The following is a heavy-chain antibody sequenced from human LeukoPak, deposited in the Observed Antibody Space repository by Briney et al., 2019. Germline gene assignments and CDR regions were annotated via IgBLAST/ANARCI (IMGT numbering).Heavy chain of an antibody. Sequence: SETLSLTCTVSGGSFSSGDYYWSWIRQPPGKGLEWIGYIYYSGSTYYNPSLKSRVTISVDTSKNQFSLKLSSVTAADTAVYYSARGITGTFDYWGQGTLVTVSS. CDR1: GGSFSSGDYY. J-gene: IGHJ4*02. CDR3: ARGITGTFDY. D-gene: IGHD1-20*01. CDR2: IYYSGST. V-gene: IGHV4-30-4*01.